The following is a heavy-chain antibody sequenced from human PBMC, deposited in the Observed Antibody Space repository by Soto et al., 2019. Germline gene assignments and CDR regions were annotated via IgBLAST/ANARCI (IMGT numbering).Heavy chain of an antibody. CDR3: ARGDHEIAPAGSAFDF. CDR1: GFTFSDYY. D-gene: IGHD6-13*01. CDR2: ISSSGSTI. J-gene: IGHJ4*02. Sequence: PGGSLRLSCAASGFTFSDYYMSWIRQAPGKGLEWVSYISSSGSTIYYADSVKGRFTISRDNAKNSLYLQMNSLRTEDTAVYFCARGDHEIAPAGSAFDFWGPGALVTVSS. V-gene: IGHV3-11*04.